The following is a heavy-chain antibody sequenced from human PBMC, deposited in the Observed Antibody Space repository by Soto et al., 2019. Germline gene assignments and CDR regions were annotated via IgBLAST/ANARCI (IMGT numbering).Heavy chain of an antibody. D-gene: IGHD3-22*01. CDR3: AKYTAPAPEDSSGYYDAFDI. J-gene: IGHJ3*02. V-gene: IGHV3-23*01. Sequence: EVQLLESGGGLVQPGGSLRLSCAASGFTFSSYAMSWVRQAPGKGLEWVSAISGSGGSTYYADSVKGLFTISRDNSKNTLYLQMNSLRAEDTAVYYCAKYTAPAPEDSSGYYDAFDIWGQGTMVTVSS. CDR1: GFTFSSYA. CDR2: ISGSGGST.